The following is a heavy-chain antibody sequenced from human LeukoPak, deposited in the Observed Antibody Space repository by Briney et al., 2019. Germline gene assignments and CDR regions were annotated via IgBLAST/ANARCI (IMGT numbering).Heavy chain of an antibody. CDR1: GFSLRSYW. CDR2: ISGDGSMT. J-gene: IGHJ4*02. CDR3: ASYSSSSGGASHYFDY. V-gene: IGHV3-74*01. D-gene: IGHD6-6*01. Sequence: GESLKISCAVSGFSLRSYWMHWVRQAPGKGLVWVSRISGDGSMTNYADSVKGRFTISRDNAKNTVYLQMNSLRAEDTAVYYCASYSSSSGGASHYFDYWGQGTLVTVSS.